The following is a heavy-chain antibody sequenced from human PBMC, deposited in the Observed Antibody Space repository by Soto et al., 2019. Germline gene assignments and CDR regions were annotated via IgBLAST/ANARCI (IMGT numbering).Heavy chain of an antibody. V-gene: IGHV1-2*04. D-gene: IGHD3-3*01. J-gene: IGHJ6*02. Sequence: ASLKVSCKASGYTFTGYYMHGVRQAPGQGLEWMGWINPNSGGTNYAQKFQGWVTMTRDTSISTAYMELSRLRSDDTAVYYCARDGTPITIFGVVPNYYYYGMDVWGQGTTVTVSS. CDR2: INPNSGGT. CDR1: GYTFTGYY. CDR3: ARDGTPITIFGVVPNYYYYGMDV.